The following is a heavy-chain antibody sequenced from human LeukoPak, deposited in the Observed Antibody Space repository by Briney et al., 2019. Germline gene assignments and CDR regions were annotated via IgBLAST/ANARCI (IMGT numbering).Heavy chain of an antibody. Sequence: GGSLRLSCAASGFTFSSYGMHWVRQAPGKELEWVAVIWYDGSNKYYADSVKGRFTIFRDNSKNTLYLQMNSLRAEDTAVYYCARESHYDSSASVGYWGQGTLVTVSS. J-gene: IGHJ4*02. CDR1: GFTFSSYG. V-gene: IGHV3-33*01. CDR3: ARESHYDSSASVGY. D-gene: IGHD3-22*01. CDR2: IWYDGSNK.